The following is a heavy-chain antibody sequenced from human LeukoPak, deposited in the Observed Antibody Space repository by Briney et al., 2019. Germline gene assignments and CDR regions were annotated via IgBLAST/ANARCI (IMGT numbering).Heavy chain of an antibody. V-gene: IGHV3-48*03. CDR2: ISSSGSTI. CDR3: ARDTGGYFDL. J-gene: IGHJ2*01. Sequence: LTGGSLRLSCAASGFTFSSYEMNWVRQVPGKGLEWVSYISSSGSTIYYADSVKGRFTISRDNAKNSLYLQMNSLRAEDTAVYYCARDTGGYFDLWGRGTLVTVSS. D-gene: IGHD1-26*01. CDR1: GFTFSSYE.